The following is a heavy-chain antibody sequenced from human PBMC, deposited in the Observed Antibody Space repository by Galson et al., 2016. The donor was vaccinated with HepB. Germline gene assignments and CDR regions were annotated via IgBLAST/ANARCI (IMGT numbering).Heavy chain of an antibody. CDR3: ARDAPSGYCHDYYYMDV. CDR1: GASIGSYY. J-gene: IGHJ6*03. V-gene: IGHV4-59*01. D-gene: IGHD3-22*01. CDR2: IHYTGST. Sequence: SETLSLTCTVSGASIGSYYWSWIRQSPGKGLEWIGYIHYTGSTYYNPSLKSRVTISLDTSKKQFSLKLSSVTAADTAVYYCARDAPSGYCHDYYYMDVWGKGTTVTVSS.